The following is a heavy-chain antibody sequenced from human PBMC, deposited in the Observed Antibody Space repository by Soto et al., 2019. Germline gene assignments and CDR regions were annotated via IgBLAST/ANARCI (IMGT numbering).Heavy chain of an antibody. J-gene: IGHJ6*02. CDR1: GFTFSSYS. V-gene: IGHV3-48*02. CDR2: ISSSSSTI. Sequence: GGSLRLSCAASGFTFSSYSMNWVRQAPGKGLEWVSYISSSSSTIYYADSVKGRFTTSRDNAKNSLYLQMNSLRDEDTAVYYCARGPRGIVVVPAAYGMDVWGQGTTVTVSS. D-gene: IGHD2-2*01. CDR3: ARGPRGIVVVPAAYGMDV.